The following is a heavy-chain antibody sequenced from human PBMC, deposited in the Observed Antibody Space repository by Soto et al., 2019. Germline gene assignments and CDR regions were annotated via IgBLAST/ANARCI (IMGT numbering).Heavy chain of an antibody. CDR2: ISNSGSTT. V-gene: IGHV3-11*01. J-gene: IGHJ4*02. CDR3: VREKYCSGASCYSDY. D-gene: IGHD2-15*01. Sequence: QVQLVESGGGLAKPGGSLRLSCAASGFTFSHYFMTWIRQAPGKGLEWVSHISNSGSTTYYADSVKGRFTISRDHAKDSLSLQMNSLRAEDTAVYYCVREKYCSGASCYSDYWGQGTLVNVSS. CDR1: GFTFSHYF.